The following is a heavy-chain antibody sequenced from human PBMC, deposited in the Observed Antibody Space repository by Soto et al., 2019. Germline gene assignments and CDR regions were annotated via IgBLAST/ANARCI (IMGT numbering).Heavy chain of an antibody. CDR2: ISGSGGST. Sequence: GGSLRLSCAASGFTFSSYAMSWVRQAAGKGLEWVSAISGSGGSTYYADSVKGRFTISRDNSKNTLYLQMNSLRAEDTAVYYCAKASGYDFWSGFGYYQGFGLDYWGQGTLVTVSS. V-gene: IGHV3-23*01. CDR3: AKASGYDFWSGFGYYQGFGLDY. J-gene: IGHJ4*02. CDR1: GFTFSSYA. D-gene: IGHD3-3*01.